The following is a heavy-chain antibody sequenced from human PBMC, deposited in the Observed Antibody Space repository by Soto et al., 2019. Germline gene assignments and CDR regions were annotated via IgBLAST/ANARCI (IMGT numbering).Heavy chain of an antibody. CDR2: ISGSGGSK. D-gene: IGHD3-10*01. V-gene: IGHV3-23*01. Sequence: PWGSLTLSCAASGFTVSSYAMCWVRQAPAKGLEWVSAISGSGGSKYYADSVKGRFTISRDNSKNTLYLQMNSLRAEDTAVYYSAKDKLRGEDNYGMAVWGKGPTVTVSS. CDR1: GFTVSSYA. CDR3: AKDKLRGEDNYGMAV. J-gene: IGHJ6*04.